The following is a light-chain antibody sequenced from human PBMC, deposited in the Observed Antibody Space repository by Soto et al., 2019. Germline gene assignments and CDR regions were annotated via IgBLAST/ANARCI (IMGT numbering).Light chain of an antibody. CDR2: GAS. V-gene: IGKV3-15*01. CDR1: QSVSRI. CDR3: QQYDKWPPT. J-gene: IGKJ1*01. Sequence: EIVMTQSPATPSVSPGERTTHSCRASQSVSRILAWYQQKPGQAPRLLIYGASTRATGIPVRFSGSGSGTEFTLTISSLQSEEFAVYYCQQYDKWPPTVGQGTKV.